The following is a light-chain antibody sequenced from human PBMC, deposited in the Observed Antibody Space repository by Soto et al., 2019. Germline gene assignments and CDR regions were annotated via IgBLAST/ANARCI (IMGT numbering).Light chain of an antibody. CDR2: KAS. CDR3: QLSHTTLT. CDR1: QGISRY. Sequence: IQVTQSPSSLSASVGDIVRMRCLASQGISRYLAWYQQKPGKAPKLLIYKASTLKSGVPSRFSGSGSGTDFTLTISSLEPEDFAVYYCQLSHTTLTFGQGTRLEIK. V-gene: IGKV1-9*01. J-gene: IGKJ5*01.